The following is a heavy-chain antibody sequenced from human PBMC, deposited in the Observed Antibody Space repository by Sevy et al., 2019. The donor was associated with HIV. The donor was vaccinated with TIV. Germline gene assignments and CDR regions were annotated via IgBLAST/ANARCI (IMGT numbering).Heavy chain of an antibody. J-gene: IGHJ3*02. Sequence: GGSLRLSCAASGFAFSNYGMHWVRQAPGKGLEWVAVIWVDGTHKYYADSVKGRFTFSRDNTDNTVYLQMNSLRVDDTAVYYCARERGPFDAFDIWGQGTMVTVSS. V-gene: IGHV3-33*01. D-gene: IGHD3-10*01. CDR2: IWVDGTHK. CDR3: ARERGPFDAFDI. CDR1: GFAFSNYG.